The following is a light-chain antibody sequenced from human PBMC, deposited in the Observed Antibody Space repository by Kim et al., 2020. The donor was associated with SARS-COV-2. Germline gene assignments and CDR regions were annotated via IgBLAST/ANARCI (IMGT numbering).Light chain of an antibody. Sequence: QRVTISCTGSSSNIGAGYDVHWYQQFPGAAPKFLIYGNDNRPSGVPDRFSGSKSGTSVSLAITGLQPEDEADYYCQSYDNSLSGYVFGTGTKVTVL. CDR1: SSNIGAGYD. J-gene: IGLJ1*01. CDR3: QSYDNSLSGYV. CDR2: GND. V-gene: IGLV1-40*01.